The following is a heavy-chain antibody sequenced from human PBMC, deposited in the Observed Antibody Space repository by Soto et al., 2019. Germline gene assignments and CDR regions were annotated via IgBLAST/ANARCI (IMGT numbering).Heavy chain of an antibody. CDR2: IYYSGST. V-gene: IGHV4-61*01. D-gene: IGHD3-9*01. Sequence: PSETLSLTCTVSGGSVSSGSYYWSWIRQPPGKGLEWIGYIYYSGSTNYNPSLKSRVTISVDTSKNQFSLKLSSVTAADTAVYYCARDPVLRYFDSSPLYGMDVWGQGTTVTVSS. CDR1: GGSVSSGSYY. J-gene: IGHJ6*02. CDR3: ARDPVLRYFDSSPLYGMDV.